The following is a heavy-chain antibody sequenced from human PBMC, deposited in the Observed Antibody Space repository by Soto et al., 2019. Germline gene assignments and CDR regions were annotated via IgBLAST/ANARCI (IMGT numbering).Heavy chain of an antibody. CDR1: GGSISSGDYY. J-gene: IGHJ6*02. CDR3: ARDSSVPAARLAHPRSYYYYGMDV. CDR2: IYYSGST. D-gene: IGHD2-2*01. Sequence: SETLSLTCTVSGGSISSGDYYWSWIRQPPGKGLEWIGYIYYSGSTYYKPFLKSRVTISVDTSNNQFSLKLSSVTAADTAVYYCARDSSVPAARLAHPRSYYYYGMDVWGQGTTVTVSS. V-gene: IGHV4-30-4*01.